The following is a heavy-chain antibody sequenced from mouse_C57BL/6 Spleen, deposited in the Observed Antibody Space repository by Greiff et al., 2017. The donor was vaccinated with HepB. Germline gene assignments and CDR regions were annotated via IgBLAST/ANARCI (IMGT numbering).Heavy chain of an antibody. Sequence: EVHLVESGGGLVKPGGSLKLSCAASGFTFSSYAMSWVRQTPEKRLEWVATISDGGSYTYYPDNVKGRFTISRDNAKNNLYLQMSHLKSEDTAMYYCARGNWVADYWGQGTTLTVSS. CDR3: ARGNWVADY. J-gene: IGHJ2*01. V-gene: IGHV5-4*01. D-gene: IGHD4-1*01. CDR1: GFTFSSYA. CDR2: ISDGGSYT.